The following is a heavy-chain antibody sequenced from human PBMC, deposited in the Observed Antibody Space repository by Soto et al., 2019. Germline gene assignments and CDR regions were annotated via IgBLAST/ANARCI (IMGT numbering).Heavy chain of an antibody. CDR2: ISSSSSYI. J-gene: IGHJ6*02. CDR3: ARGSSGWYEQHYYYGMDV. D-gene: IGHD6-19*01. Sequence: GGSLRLSCAASGFTFSSYSMNWVRQAPGKGLEWVSSISSSSSYIYYADSVKGRFTISRDNAKNSLYLQMNSLRAEDTAVYYCARGSSGWYEQHYYYGMDVWGQGTTVTVSS. V-gene: IGHV3-21*01. CDR1: GFTFSSYS.